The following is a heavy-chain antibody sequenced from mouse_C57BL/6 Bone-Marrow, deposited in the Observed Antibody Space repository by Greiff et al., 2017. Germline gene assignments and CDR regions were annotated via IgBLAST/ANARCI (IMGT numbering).Heavy chain of an antibody. CDR1: GFTFTDYY. CDR2: IRNKANGYTT. CDR3: ARYVVATEYFDY. Sequence: EVQLVESGGGLVQPGGSLSLSCAASGFTFTDYYMSWVRQPPGKALEWLGFIRNKANGYTTEYSASVKGRFTISRDNSQSILYLHMNALRAEDRATYYCARYVVATEYFDYWGQGTTLTVSS. D-gene: IGHD1-1*01. V-gene: IGHV7-3*01. J-gene: IGHJ2*01.